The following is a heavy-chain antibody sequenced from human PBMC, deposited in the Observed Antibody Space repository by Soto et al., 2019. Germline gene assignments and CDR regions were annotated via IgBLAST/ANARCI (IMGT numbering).Heavy chain of an antibody. CDR2: ISGSGGST. J-gene: IGHJ3*02. CDR3: AKSCGIAARLHAFDI. D-gene: IGHD6-6*01. CDR1: GFTFSSYA. V-gene: IGHV3-23*01. Sequence: GGSLRLSCAASGFTFSSYAMSWVRQAPGKGLEWVSAISGSGGSTYYEDSVKGRFTISRDNSKNTLYLQMNSLSAEDTAVYYCAKSCGIAARLHAFDIWGQGTMVTVSS.